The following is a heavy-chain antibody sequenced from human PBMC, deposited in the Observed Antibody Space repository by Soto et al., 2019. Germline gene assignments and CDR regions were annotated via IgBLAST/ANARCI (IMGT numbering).Heavy chain of an antibody. Sequence: SETLSLTCTVSGGSISSSSYYWGWIRQPPGKGLEWIGSIYYSGSTYYNPSLKSRVTISVDTSKNQFSLKLSSVTAADTAVYYCARQWAKYSSSYSPLNWFDPWGPGTLVTVSS. CDR2: IYYSGST. J-gene: IGHJ5*02. D-gene: IGHD6-13*01. CDR1: GGSISSSSYY. CDR3: ARQWAKYSSSYSPLNWFDP. V-gene: IGHV4-39*01.